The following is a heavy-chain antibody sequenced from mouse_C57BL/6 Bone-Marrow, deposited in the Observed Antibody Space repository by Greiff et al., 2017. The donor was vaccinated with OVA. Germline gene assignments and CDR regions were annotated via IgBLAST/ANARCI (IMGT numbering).Heavy chain of an antibody. V-gene: IGHV14-4*01. Sequence: EVQLQQSGAELVRPGASVKLSCTASGFNIKDDYMHWVKQRPEQGLEWIGWIDPENGDTEYASKFQGKATITADTSSNTAYLQLRSLASKDTAVYYSTSYGNVDYWGQGTTLTVSS. CDR3: TSYGNVDY. CDR2: IDPENGDT. D-gene: IGHD2-1*01. CDR1: GFNIKDDY. J-gene: IGHJ2*01.